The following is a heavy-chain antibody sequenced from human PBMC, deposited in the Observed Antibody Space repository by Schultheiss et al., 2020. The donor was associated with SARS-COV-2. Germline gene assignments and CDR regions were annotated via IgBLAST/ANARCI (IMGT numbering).Heavy chain of an antibody. CDR1: GFTFSSYA. V-gene: IGHV3-48*03. Sequence: GESLKISCAASGFTFSSYAMSWVRQAPGKGLEWVSSISSSGKTIYYADSVKGRFTISRDNTKKSLYLQMNSLRAEDTALYYCARDLGSGGAFDLWGRGTMVTVSS. CDR2: ISSSGKTI. J-gene: IGHJ3*01. D-gene: IGHD3-10*01. CDR3: ARDLGSGGAFDL.